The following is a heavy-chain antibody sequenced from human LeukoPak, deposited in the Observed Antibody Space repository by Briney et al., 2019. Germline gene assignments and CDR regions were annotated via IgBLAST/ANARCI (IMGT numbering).Heavy chain of an antibody. CDR1: GGSISSYY. Sequence: SETLSLTCTVSGGSISSYYWSWIRQPPGKGLEWIGYIYYSGSTNYNPSLKSRVTISVDTSKNQFSLKLCSVTAADTAVYYCARGPYYDFWSGYHFDYWGQGTLVTVSS. V-gene: IGHV4-59*01. CDR2: IYYSGST. J-gene: IGHJ4*02. D-gene: IGHD3-3*01. CDR3: ARGPYYDFWSGYHFDY.